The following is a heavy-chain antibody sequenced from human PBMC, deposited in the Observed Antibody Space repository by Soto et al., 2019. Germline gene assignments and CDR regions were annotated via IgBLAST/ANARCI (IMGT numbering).Heavy chain of an antibody. D-gene: IGHD4-17*01. J-gene: IGHJ3*02. CDR1: GGSISSSSYY. V-gene: IGHV4-39*01. CDR2: IYYSGST. Sequence: QLQLQESGPGLVKPSETLSLTCTVSGGSISSSSYYWGWIRQPPGKGLEWIGSIYYSGSTYYNPSLKSRVTISVDTSKNQFSLKLSSVTAADTAVYYCARHFGHDYGDYISPRPNARDAFDIWGQGTMVTVSS. CDR3: ARHFGHDYGDYISPRPNARDAFDI.